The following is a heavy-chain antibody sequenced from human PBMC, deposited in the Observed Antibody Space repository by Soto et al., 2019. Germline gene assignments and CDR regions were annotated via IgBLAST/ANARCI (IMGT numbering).Heavy chain of an antibody. CDR3: AKDDFTDRGNDYFDY. CDR1: GFSFTNFA. V-gene: IGHV3-23*01. D-gene: IGHD2-15*01. Sequence: GWSLILSCAASGFSFTNFAMSWVRQAPGKGLEWVAGIGASGDITWYADSVKGLLSISRDNSKNTLYLQLNSLRFEDTAVYYCAKDDFTDRGNDYFDYWGPGTLVTVSS. CDR2: IGASGDIT. J-gene: IGHJ4*02.